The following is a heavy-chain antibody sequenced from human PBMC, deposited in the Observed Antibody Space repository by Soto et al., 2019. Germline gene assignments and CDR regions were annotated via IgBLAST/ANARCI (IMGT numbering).Heavy chain of an antibody. Sequence: QVQLQESGPGLVKPSETLSLTCTVSGGSISSYYWSWIRQPPGKGLEWIGYIYYSGSTNYNPSLKSRVTISVDTSKNQFSLKLSSVTAADTAVYYCARELSRDGYGMDVWGQGTTVTVSS. CDR1: GGSISSYY. V-gene: IGHV4-59*01. CDR2: IYYSGST. J-gene: IGHJ6*02. CDR3: ARELSRDGYGMDV. D-gene: IGHD2-15*01.